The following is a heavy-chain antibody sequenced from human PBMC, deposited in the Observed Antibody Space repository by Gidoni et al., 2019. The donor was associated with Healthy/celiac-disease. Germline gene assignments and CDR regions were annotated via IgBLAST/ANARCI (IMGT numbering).Heavy chain of an antibody. CDR3: ARDRAMVVTAIG. CDR2: ISSSSSYI. CDR1: GFPFSIYS. D-gene: IGHD2-21*02. Sequence: EVQLVESGGGLVKPGGSLNLSCAASGFPFSIYSMNWVRQAPGKGLEWVSSISSSSSYIYYADSVKGRFTISRDNAKNSLYLQMNSLRAEDTAVYYCARDRAMVVTAIGWGQGTLVTVSS. J-gene: IGHJ4*02. V-gene: IGHV3-21*01.